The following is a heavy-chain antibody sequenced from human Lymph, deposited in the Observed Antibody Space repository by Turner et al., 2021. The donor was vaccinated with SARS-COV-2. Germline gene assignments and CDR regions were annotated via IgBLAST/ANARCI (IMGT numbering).Heavy chain of an antibody. Sequence: EVQLVESGGGVVQHGGSLRLSCPASGFTFDGYAMHWVRQGPGKGLEWVSLMSGDGGSTYYEDSVKGRFTISRDDSKNSLYLQINSLRTEDTALYYCAKEGLSGRRLQFVPYFAYWGQGTLVSVSS. CDR2: MSGDGGST. D-gene: IGHD5-12*01. CDR1: GFTFDGYA. CDR3: AKEGLSGRRLQFVPYFAY. V-gene: IGHV3-43*02. J-gene: IGHJ4*02.